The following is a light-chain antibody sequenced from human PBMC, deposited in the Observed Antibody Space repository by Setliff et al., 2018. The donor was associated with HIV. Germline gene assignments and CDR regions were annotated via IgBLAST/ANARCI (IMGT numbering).Light chain of an antibody. CDR2: DVN. V-gene: IGLV2-14*03. J-gene: IGLJ2*01. CDR1: SSDIGGYNS. Sequence: QSVLTQPASVSGSPGQSITISCTGTSSDIGGYNSVSWYQQHPGKAPKLIIYDVNQRPSGLSNRFSASKSGNTASLTISGLQADDEADYYCNSFTSRSNLVLFGGGTK. CDR3: NSFTSRSNLVL.